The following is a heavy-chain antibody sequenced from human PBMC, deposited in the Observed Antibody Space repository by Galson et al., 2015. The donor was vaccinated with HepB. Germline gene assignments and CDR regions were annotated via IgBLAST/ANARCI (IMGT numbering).Heavy chain of an antibody. D-gene: IGHD6-19*01. Sequence: SLRLSCAASRFTFRNHGVHWVRQAPGKGLEWVAVIWYDGSDKYYADSVSGRLTISRDNSKNTLYLQMNSLRAEDTAVYYCARDVGWPRGSFDLWGQGTMVTVSS. CDR3: ARDVGWPRGSFDL. V-gene: IGHV3-33*01. CDR1: RFTFRNHG. J-gene: IGHJ3*01. CDR2: IWYDGSDK.